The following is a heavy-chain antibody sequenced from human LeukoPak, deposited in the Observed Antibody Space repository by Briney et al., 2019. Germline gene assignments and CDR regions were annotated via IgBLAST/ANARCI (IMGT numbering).Heavy chain of an antibody. V-gene: IGHV3-23*01. CDR1: GFTFSGYA. D-gene: IGHD3-10*01. Sequence: GGYLRLSCGASGFTFSGYAMAWVRQTPGKGLEWVSVIGGSGDTTRYADSGKGRFTISRDKSKTTLFLQMNSLRVEDTAVYYCASKFGESYYYYYGLDVWGQGTTVTVSS. J-gene: IGHJ6*02. CDR2: IGGSGDTT. CDR3: ASKFGESYYYYYGLDV.